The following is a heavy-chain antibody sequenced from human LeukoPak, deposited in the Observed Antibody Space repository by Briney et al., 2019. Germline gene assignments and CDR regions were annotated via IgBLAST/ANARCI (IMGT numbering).Heavy chain of an antibody. D-gene: IGHD3-10*01. J-gene: IGHJ3*02. V-gene: IGHV1-69*13. Sequence: SVKASCKASGGTFSSYAISWVRQAPGQGLEWMGGIIPIFGTANYAQKFQGRVTITADESTSTAYMELSSLRSEDTAVYYCARDDRGSYYSAFDIWGQGTMVTVSS. CDR2: IIPIFGTA. CDR1: GGTFSSYA. CDR3: ARDDRGSYYSAFDI.